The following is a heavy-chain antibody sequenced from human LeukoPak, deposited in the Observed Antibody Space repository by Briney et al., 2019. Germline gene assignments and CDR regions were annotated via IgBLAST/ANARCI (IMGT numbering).Heavy chain of an antibody. J-gene: IGHJ4*02. CDR2: IWSGGRT. CDR1: GFSVSSNY. CDR3: AKDPAGYSSGWFLD. D-gene: IGHD6-19*01. V-gene: IGHV3-53*05. Sequence: PGGSLRLSCVASGFSVSSNYMSWVRQAPGKGLEWVSVIWSGGRTDYADSVKGRFIISRDNAKNSLYLQMNSLRAEDTALYYCAKDPAGYSSGWFLDWGQGTLVTVSS.